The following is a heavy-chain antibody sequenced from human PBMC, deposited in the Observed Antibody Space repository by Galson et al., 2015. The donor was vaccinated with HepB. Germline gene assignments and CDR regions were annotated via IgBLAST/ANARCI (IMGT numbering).Heavy chain of an antibody. J-gene: IGHJ6*02. CDR1: GFTFSSYG. CDR2: IWYDGSNK. D-gene: IGHD6-19*01. CDR3: AREGGIAVAHYYYGMDV. Sequence: SLRLSCAASGFTFSSYGMHWVRQAPGKGLEWVAVIWYDGSNKYYADSVKGRFTISRDNSKNTLYLQMNSLRAEDTAVYYCAREGGIAVAHYYYGMDVWGQGTTVTVSS. V-gene: IGHV3-33*08.